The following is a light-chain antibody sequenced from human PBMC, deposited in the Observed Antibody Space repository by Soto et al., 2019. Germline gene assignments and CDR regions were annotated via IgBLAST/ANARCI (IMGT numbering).Light chain of an antibody. CDR3: QQYGSSPYT. CDR1: QSVSSSY. V-gene: IGKV3-20*01. CDR2: GAS. J-gene: IGKJ2*01. Sequence: EIVLTQSPGTLSLSPGERATLSCRASQSVSSSYLAWYQQKPGQAPRLLIYGASSRATGIPDRFSGSGSGTDFTLTISRLKPEHFAVYYGQQYGSSPYTFGQGTKLEIK.